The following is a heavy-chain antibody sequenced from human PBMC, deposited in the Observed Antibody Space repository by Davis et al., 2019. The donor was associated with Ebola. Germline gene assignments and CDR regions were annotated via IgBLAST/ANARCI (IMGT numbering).Heavy chain of an antibody. V-gene: IGHV1-18*01. CDR1: GYTFSSYG. D-gene: IGHD4-23*01. J-gene: IGHJ4*02. Sequence: AASVKVSCKASGYTFSSYGITWVRQAPGQGLEWMGWISAYNGNTNYAQKFQGRVTMTRDTSTSTVYMELSSLRSEDTAVYYCARARYGGNANFDYWGQGTLVTVSS. CDR2: ISAYNGNT. CDR3: ARARYGGNANFDY.